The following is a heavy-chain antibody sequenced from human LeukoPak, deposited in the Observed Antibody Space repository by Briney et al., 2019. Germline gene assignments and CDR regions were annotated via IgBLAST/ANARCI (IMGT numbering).Heavy chain of an antibody. Sequence: PGGSLRLSCAASGFTFSSYAMSWVRQAPGKGLEWVSAISGGGGSTYYADSVKGRFTISRDNSKNTLYLQMNSLRAEDTAVYYCAKALFQLTYPPYYFDYWGQGTLVTVSS. CDR2: ISGGGGST. V-gene: IGHV3-23*01. CDR3: AKALFQLTYPPYYFDY. CDR1: GFTFSSYA. J-gene: IGHJ4*02. D-gene: IGHD1-1*01.